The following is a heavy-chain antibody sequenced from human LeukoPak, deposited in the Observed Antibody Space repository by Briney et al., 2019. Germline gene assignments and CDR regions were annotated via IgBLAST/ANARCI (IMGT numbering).Heavy chain of an antibody. CDR2: ISHSGST. CDR3: ARHSRLRYFDWSPPYRHNWFDP. CDR1: GGSFSGYY. J-gene: IGHJ5*02. D-gene: IGHD3-9*01. Sequence: PSETLSLTCAVYGGSFSGYYWSWIRQPPGKGLEWIGEISHSGSTNYNPSLKSRVTISVDTSKNQFSLKLSSVTAADTAVYYWARHSRLRYFDWSPPYRHNWFDPWGQGTLVTVSS. V-gene: IGHV4-34*01.